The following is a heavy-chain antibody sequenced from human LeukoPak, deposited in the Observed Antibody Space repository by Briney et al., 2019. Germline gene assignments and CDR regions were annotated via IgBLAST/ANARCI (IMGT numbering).Heavy chain of an antibody. V-gene: IGHV3-7*01. CDR2: IKQDGSEK. J-gene: IGHJ4*02. CDR1: GFTFSSYW. Sequence: GGSLRLSCTASGFTFSSYWMSWVRQAPGKGLEWVANIKQDGSEKDCVDSVKGRFTISKDNARNTVYLQMNSLRAEDTAVYYCVSFYETYWGRGTLVTVSS. CDR3: VSFYETY. D-gene: IGHD2/OR15-2a*01.